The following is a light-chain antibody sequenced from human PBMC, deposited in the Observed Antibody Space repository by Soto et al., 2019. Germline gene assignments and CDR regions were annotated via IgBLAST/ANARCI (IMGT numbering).Light chain of an antibody. V-gene: IGLV2-11*01. CDR1: SSDVGGYDY. J-gene: IGLJ1*01. CDR3: CSYAGTYTNYV. Sequence: LTQPRSVSGSPGQSVTISCSGTSSDVGGYDYVSWYQQHPGKAPKLVIYDVTKRPSGVPDRFSGSKSGNTASLTISGLQAEDEADYYCCSYAGTYTNYVFGTGTKVTV. CDR2: DVT.